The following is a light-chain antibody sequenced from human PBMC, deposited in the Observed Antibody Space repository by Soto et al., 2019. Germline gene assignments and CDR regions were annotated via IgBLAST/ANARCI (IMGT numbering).Light chain of an antibody. V-gene: IGKV1-39*01. CDR3: QQSYNSPMYT. J-gene: IGKJ2*01. Sequence: DIQMTQSPSSLSASVGDRVTITCWASQSISRSLNWYQQKPGKAPKLLIYAASSLQNGVPSRFSGSGSGTDFTLTISSLQPEDFATYSCQQSYNSPMYTFAQGTTLEMK. CDR1: QSISRS. CDR2: AAS.